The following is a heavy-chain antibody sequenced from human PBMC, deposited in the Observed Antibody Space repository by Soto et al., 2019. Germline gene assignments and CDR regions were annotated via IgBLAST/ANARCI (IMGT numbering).Heavy chain of an antibody. Sequence: PGGSLRLSCAASGFTFSSYAMSWVRQAPGKGLEWVSAISGSGGSTYYADSVKGRFTISRDNSKNTLYLQMNSLRAEDTAVYYCAKDLQDICGDSNAPDNDSLTWRQGLTVTVPS. CDR3: AKDLQDICGDSNAPDNDSLT. V-gene: IGHV3-23*01. J-gene: IGHJ6*02. CDR1: GFTFSSYA. D-gene: IGHD2-21*02. CDR2: ISGSGGST.